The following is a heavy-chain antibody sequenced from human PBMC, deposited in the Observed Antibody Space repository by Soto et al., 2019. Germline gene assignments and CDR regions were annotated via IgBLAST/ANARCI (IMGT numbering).Heavy chain of an antibody. D-gene: IGHD3-10*01. CDR3: AKDRVVRGVIDY. Sequence: QVQLVESGGGVVQPGRSLRLSCAASGFTFSSYGMHWVRQAPGKGLEWVAVISYDGSNKYYADSVKGRFTISRDNSKNRLYLQMNSLRAEDTAVYYCAKDRVVRGVIDYWGQGTLVTVSS. J-gene: IGHJ4*02. V-gene: IGHV3-30*18. CDR1: GFTFSSYG. CDR2: ISYDGSNK.